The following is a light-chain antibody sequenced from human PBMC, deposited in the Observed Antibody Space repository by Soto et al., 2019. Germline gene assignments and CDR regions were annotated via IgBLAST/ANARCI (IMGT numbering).Light chain of an antibody. V-gene: IGKV2-30*01. CDR3: RQGTHGTWT. CDR2: QVS. J-gene: IGKJ1*01. Sequence: DVVMTQSPLSLPVTLGQPASISCRSSHGLVFGDGNTFLNWFQQMPGQSPRRLIYQVSKLDSGVADTFNGSESRTDFTLQISRVEDDAVRVYYCRQGTHGTWTFGQGTKVEIE. CDR1: HGLVFGDGNTF.